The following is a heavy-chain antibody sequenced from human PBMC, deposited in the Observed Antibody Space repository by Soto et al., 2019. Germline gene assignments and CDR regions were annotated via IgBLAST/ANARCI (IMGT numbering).Heavy chain of an antibody. CDR1: GGSISSYY. CDR2: IYYSGST. CDR3: ARGSDWFDP. Sequence: SETLSLTCTVSGGSISSYYWSWIRQPPGKGLEWIGYIYYSGSTNYNPSLKSRVTISVDTSKNQFSLKLSSVTAADTAVYYCARGSDWFDPWGQGALVTVSS. V-gene: IGHV4-59*01. J-gene: IGHJ5*02.